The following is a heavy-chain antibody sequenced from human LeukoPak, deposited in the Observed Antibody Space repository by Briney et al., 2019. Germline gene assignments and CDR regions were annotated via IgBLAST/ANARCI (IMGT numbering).Heavy chain of an antibody. CDR1: GYTFNSHG. CDR3: ARDPSNTSGWKTWFDP. V-gene: IGHV1-18*04. D-gene: IGHD6-19*01. J-gene: IGHJ5*02. CDR2: ISAYNGDT. Sequence: ASVKVSCKASGYTFNSHGISWVRQAPGQGLEWMGWISAYNGDTNYAQKFQGRVALTTDRTTSTAYLEVRSLRSDDTAVYYCARDPSNTSGWKTWFDPWGQGTLVTVSS.